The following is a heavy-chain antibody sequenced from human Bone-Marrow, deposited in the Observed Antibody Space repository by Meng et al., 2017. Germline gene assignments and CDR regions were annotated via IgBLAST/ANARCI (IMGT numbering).Heavy chain of an antibody. J-gene: IGHJ6*03. CDR3: ARDSTSWGWGYYMDV. D-gene: IGHD2-2*01. CDR2: ISFDGSNK. V-gene: IGHV3-30*04. CDR1: GFTFSSYS. Sequence: GGSLRLSCAASGFTFSSYSMYWVRQGPGKGLEWVALISFDGSNKYYADSVKGRFTISRDNSKNTLYLQMNNLKAEDTAVHYCARDSTSWGWGYYMDVWGQGTTVTVSS.